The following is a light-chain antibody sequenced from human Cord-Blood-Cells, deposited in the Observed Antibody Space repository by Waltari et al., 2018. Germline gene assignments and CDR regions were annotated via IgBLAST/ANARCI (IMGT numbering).Light chain of an antibody. V-gene: IGLV2-8*01. J-gene: IGLJ2*01. CDR3: SSYAGSNNFDVV. CDR1: SSDVGGYNY. CDR2: EVS. Sequence: QPPSASGSPGQSVTISCTGTSSDVGGYNYVSWYQQHPGKAPKLMIYEVSKRPSGVPDRFSGSKSGNTASLTVSGLQAEDEADYYCSSYAGSNNFDVVFGGGTKLTVL.